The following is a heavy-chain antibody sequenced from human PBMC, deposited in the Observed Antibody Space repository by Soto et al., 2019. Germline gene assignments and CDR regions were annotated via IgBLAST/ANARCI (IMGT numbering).Heavy chain of an antibody. D-gene: IGHD2-15*01. Sequence: QVQLVQSGAELKEPGSSVRVSCRVSGGTFVSSAFAWVRQSLGEGIEWMGGIVPILGTTKYAEKFQGRVTLSADESTRTASLELRSLVLADTAGYFWAKKTPHGDSNKAWLDPWGQGPLVIVSS. CDR1: GGTFVSSA. J-gene: IGHJ5*02. CDR3: AKKTPHGDSNKAWLDP. CDR2: IVPILGTT. V-gene: IGHV1-69*01.